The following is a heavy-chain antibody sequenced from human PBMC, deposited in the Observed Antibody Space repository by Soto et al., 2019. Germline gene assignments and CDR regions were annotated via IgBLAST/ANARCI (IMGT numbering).Heavy chain of an antibody. Sequence: GASVKVSCKASGYTFTSYYMHWVRQAPGQGLEWMGIINPSDGSTSYAQKFQGRVTMTRDTSTSTVYMELSSLRAEDTAVYYCARETYYYDSSGYTRLFDYWGQGTLVTVSS. V-gene: IGHV1-46*01. CDR1: GYTFTSYY. CDR3: ARETYYYDSSGYTRLFDY. CDR2: INPSDGST. J-gene: IGHJ4*02. D-gene: IGHD3-22*01.